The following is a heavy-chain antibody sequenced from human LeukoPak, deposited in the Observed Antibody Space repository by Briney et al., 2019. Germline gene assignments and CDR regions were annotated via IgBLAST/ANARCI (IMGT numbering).Heavy chain of an antibody. Sequence: PSEPLSLTCTVSGGSISSDDYYWTWIRQPPGKGLEWIGNIYTSGSTNYNPSLKSRVTISVDTSKNQFSLKLSSVTAADTAVYYCARQGTGLVPFDYWGQGTLVTVSS. CDR2: IYTSGST. CDR3: ARQGTGLVPFDY. J-gene: IGHJ4*02. V-gene: IGHV4-61*08. D-gene: IGHD6-19*01. CDR1: GGSISSDDYY.